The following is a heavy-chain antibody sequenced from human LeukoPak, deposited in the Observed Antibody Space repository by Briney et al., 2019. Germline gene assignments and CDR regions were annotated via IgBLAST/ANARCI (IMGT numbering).Heavy chain of an antibody. J-gene: IGHJ4*02. Sequence: SETLSLTCAVYGGSFSGYSWTWIRQSPGKGLEWIGQINDRGSTKYNPSLKSRVAISVDTSKNQFFLILNSVTAADTAVYYCARGAPGYWGQGTLVTVSS. CDR1: GGSFSGYS. V-gene: IGHV4-34*01. CDR2: INDRGST. CDR3: ARGAPGY.